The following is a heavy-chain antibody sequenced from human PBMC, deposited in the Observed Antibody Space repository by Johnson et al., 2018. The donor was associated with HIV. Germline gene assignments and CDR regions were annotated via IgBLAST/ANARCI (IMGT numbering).Heavy chain of an antibody. Sequence: QVQLVESGGGVVQPGRSLRLSCAASGFTFSSYAMHWVRQAPGKGLEWVAVISYDGSNKYYADSVKGRFTISRDNSKNTLYLQMNSLRAEDTAVYYCASDWNNWNYGVPDAFDIWGQGTMVTVSS. V-gene: IGHV3-30*04. CDR1: GFTFSSYA. CDR3: ASDWNNWNYGVPDAFDI. J-gene: IGHJ3*02. D-gene: IGHD1-7*01. CDR2: ISYDGSNK.